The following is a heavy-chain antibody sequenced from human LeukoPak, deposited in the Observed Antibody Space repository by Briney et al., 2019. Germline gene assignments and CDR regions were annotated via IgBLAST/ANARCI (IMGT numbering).Heavy chain of an antibody. D-gene: IGHD4/OR15-4a*01. J-gene: IGHJ4*02. V-gene: IGHV4-4*07. CDR1: GGSIINYY. Sequence: SETLSLTCTVSGGSIINYYWTWIRQPPGKGLEWIGRVYTSGSTKYNPSLKSRVTMSVDTSKNQFSLKLSSVTAADTAVYYCARQLGAFCFDYWGQGTLVTVSS. CDR2: VYTSGST. CDR3: ARQLGAFCFDY.